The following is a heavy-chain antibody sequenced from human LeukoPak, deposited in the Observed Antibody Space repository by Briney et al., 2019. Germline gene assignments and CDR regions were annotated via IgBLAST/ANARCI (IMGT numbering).Heavy chain of an antibody. CDR3: ARDAPPYYYYYMDV. V-gene: IGHV4-61*02. J-gene: IGHJ6*03. CDR1: GGSISSGSYY. CDR2: IYTSGST. Sequence: PSETLSLTCTVSGGSISSGSYYWSWIRQPAGKGLEWIGRIYTSGSTNYNPSLKSRVTISVDTSKNQFSLKLSSVTAADTAVYYCARDAPPYYYYYMDVWGKGTTVTVSS.